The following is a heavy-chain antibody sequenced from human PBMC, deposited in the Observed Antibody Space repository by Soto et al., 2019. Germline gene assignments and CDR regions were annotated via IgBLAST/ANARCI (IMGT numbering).Heavy chain of an antibody. CDR1: GGSISSYY. Sequence: QVQLQESGPGLVKPSETLSLSCTVSGGSISSYYWSWIRQPPGKGLEWIGYIYYSGSTNYNPSLKSRVTISVDTSKNQFSLKLSSVTAADTAVYYCARIADNYGVYYYYYGMDVWGQWTTVTVSS. CDR3: ARIADNYGVYYYYYGMDV. CDR2: IYYSGST. D-gene: IGHD4-17*01. V-gene: IGHV4-59*01. J-gene: IGHJ6*02.